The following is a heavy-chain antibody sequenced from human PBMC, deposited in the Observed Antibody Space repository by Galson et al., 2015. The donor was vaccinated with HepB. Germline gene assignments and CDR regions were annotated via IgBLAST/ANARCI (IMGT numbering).Heavy chain of an antibody. Sequence: SETLSLTCTVSGGSISSSSYYWGWIRQPPGKGLEWIGSIYYSGSTYYNPSLKSRVTISVDTSKNQFSLKLSSVTAADTAVYYCARHGSGYSYDIWSWFDPWGQGTLVTVSS. CDR3: ARHGSGYSYDIWSWFDP. D-gene: IGHD5-18*01. V-gene: IGHV4-39*01. J-gene: IGHJ5*02. CDR2: IYYSGST. CDR1: GGSISSSSYY.